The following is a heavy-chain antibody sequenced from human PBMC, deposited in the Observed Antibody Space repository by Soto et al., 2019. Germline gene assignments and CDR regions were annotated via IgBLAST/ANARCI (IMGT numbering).Heavy chain of an antibody. J-gene: IGHJ6*02. Sequence: SETLSLTCNVSGGSIRSYYWSWVRQPAGKPLEWIGRIYTSGSTNYNPSLKSRVSMSVDTPKNQFSLEGTSVTAADTAVYYCAREGASGFGMGVWGQGTTVTVSS. D-gene: IGHD1-26*01. CDR1: GGSIRSYY. CDR3: AREGASGFGMGV. V-gene: IGHV4-4*07. CDR2: IYTSGST.